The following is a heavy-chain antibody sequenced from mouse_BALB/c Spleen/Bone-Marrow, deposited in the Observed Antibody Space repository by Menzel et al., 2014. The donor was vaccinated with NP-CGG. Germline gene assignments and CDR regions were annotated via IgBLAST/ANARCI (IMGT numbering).Heavy chain of an antibody. D-gene: IGHD1-2*01. CDR2: ISYSSSA. V-gene: IGHV3-2*02. Sequence: EVQLQQSGPGLVKPSQSLSLPCTVTGYSITSDYAWNWIQQFQGNKLEWMGYISYSSSANYNPSLKSRISITRDTSKNQFFLQLNSVTAEDTATYYCARWDYGDYAMDYWGQGTSVTVSS. CDR3: ARWDYGDYAMDY. J-gene: IGHJ4*01. CDR1: GYSITSDYA.